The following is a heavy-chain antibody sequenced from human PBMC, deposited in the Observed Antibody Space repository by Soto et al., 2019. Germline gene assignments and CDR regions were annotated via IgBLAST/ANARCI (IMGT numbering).Heavy chain of an antibody. D-gene: IGHD3-3*01. Sequence: PSETLSLTCTVSGGSISSSNYFWGWIRQPPGKGLEWIGSFYYTGSTYYNPSLKSRVTISVDTSKNQFYLKLSSVTAADTAVYYCARPVVRFPEWPFDYWGQGTLVTVSS. V-gene: IGHV4-39*01. CDR3: ARPVVRFPEWPFDY. CDR1: GGSISSSNYF. CDR2: FYYTGST. J-gene: IGHJ4*02.